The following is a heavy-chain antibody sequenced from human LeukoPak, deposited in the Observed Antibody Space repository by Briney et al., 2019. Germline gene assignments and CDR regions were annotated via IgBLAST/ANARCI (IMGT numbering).Heavy chain of an antibody. J-gene: IGHJ5*02. Sequence: SETLSLTCTVSGASISSSNWNWIRQAPGKGLEWIGYITFSGGTNYHPSLGSRVTISLDMSKNQFSLKLTSVTAADTAIYYCARDSVYATNWYDPWGQGTLVTVFS. D-gene: IGHD2-8*01. V-gene: IGHV4-59*01. CDR3: ARDSVYATNWYDP. CDR1: GASISSSN. CDR2: ITFSGGT.